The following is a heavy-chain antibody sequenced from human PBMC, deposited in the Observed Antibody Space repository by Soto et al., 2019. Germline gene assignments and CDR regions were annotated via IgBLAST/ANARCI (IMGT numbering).Heavy chain of an antibody. V-gene: IGHV3-66*01. CDR2: TYSGGTT. Sequence: EVQLVESGGGLVQPGGSLRLSRAASGFTVSSNYMSWVRQAPGKGLEWVSVTYSGGTTYSADSVQGRFIIARDNSKNTLDLQMNSLRAEYTAVYYCAREFRTSGSRDAFDIWRQGTMVTVSS. CDR1: GFTVSSNY. D-gene: IGHD1-26*01. CDR3: AREFRTSGSRDAFDI. J-gene: IGHJ3*02.